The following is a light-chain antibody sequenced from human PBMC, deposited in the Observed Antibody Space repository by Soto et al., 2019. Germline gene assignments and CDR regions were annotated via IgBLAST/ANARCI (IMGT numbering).Light chain of an antibody. V-gene: IGKV1-5*01. CDR2: DAS. CDR3: QHYNTYSGT. J-gene: IGKJ1*01. CDR1: QSISSW. Sequence: DIQMTQSPSTLSASVGERVTITCRASQSISSWLAWYQQKPGKAPNLLIYDASSLESGVPSRFRGSGSGTEFTLTISSLQPDDFATYYCQHYNTYSGTFGQGTKVEIK.